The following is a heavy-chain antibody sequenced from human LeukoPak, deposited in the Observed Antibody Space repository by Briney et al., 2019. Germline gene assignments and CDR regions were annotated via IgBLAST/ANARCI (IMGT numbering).Heavy chain of an antibody. J-gene: IGHJ4*02. Sequence: PGGSLRLSCAASGFTFDDYAMHWVRQAPGKGLEWVSGISWNSGSIGYADSVKGRFTISRDNAKNSLYLQMNSLRAEDTAVYYCASLGELSRLGFDYWGQGTLVTVSS. CDR3: ASLGELSRLGFDY. CDR2: ISWNSGSI. D-gene: IGHD3-16*02. V-gene: IGHV3-9*01. CDR1: GFTFDDYA.